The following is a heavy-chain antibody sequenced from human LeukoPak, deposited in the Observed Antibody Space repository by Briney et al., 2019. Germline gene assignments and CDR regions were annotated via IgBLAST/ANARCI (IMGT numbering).Heavy chain of an antibody. CDR1: GYTFTSYD. CDR2: MNPNSGNT. Sequence: ASVKVSCKASGYTFTSYDINWVRQATGQGLEWMGWMNPNSGNTGYAQKFQGRVTMTRNTSISTAYMELSSLRSEDTAVYYCARGIPYYYDSSGYYPWESIVPFDYWGQGTLVTVSS. CDR3: ARGIPYYYDSSGYYPWESIVPFDY. V-gene: IGHV1-8*01. D-gene: IGHD3-22*01. J-gene: IGHJ4*02.